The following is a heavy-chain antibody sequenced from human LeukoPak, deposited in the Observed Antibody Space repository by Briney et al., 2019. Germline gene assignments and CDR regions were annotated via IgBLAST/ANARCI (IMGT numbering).Heavy chain of an antibody. CDR1: GFTFSIYG. CDR2: ISSSSSYI. V-gene: IGHV3-21*01. CDR3: ARDTLGATHIDY. Sequence: GGSLRLSCVASGFTFSIYGMNWVRQAPGKGLEWVSSISSSSSYIYYADSVKGRFTISRDNAKNSLYLQMNSLRAEDTAVYYCARDTLGATHIDYWGQGTPVTVSS. J-gene: IGHJ4*02. D-gene: IGHD1-26*01.